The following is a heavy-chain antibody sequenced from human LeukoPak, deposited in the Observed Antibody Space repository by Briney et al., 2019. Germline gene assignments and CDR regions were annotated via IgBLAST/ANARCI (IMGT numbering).Heavy chain of an antibody. CDR3: ASGLNAPEYSSSSDYMDV. CDR1: GFTFSSYR. J-gene: IGHJ6*03. D-gene: IGHD6-6*01. CDR2: ISSSSSYI. Sequence: GGSLRLSCAASGFTFSSYRMNWVRQAPGKGLEWVSSISSSSSYIYYADSVKGRFTISRDNAKNSLYLQMNSLRAEDTAVYYCASGLNAPEYSSSSDYMDVWGKGTTVTVSS. V-gene: IGHV3-21*01.